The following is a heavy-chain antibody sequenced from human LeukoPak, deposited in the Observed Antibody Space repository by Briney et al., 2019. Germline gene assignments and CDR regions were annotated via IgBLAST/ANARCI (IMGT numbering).Heavy chain of an antibody. CDR3: ARGFEVPAAISYYYMDV. J-gene: IGHJ6*03. D-gene: IGHD2-2*01. Sequence: SETLSLTCAVYGGSFSGYYRSWIRQPPGKGLEWIGEINHSGSTNYNPSLKSRVTISVDTSKNQFSLKLSSVTAADTAVYYCARGFEVPAAISYYYMDVWGKGTTVTVSS. CDR2: INHSGST. V-gene: IGHV4-34*01. CDR1: GGSFSGYY.